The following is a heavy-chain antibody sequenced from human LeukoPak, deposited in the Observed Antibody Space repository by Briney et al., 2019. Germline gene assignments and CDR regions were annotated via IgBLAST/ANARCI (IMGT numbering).Heavy chain of an antibody. CDR3: ARDRGSGWFYDIDY. D-gene: IGHD6-19*01. Sequence: NPGGSLRLSCAASGFTFSSYSMNWVRQAPGKGLEWVASISFTSGHIYYADSVKGRFTISRDNAKNSLYLQVNSLRGEDTAVYYCARDRGSGWFYDIDYWGQGTLVTVSS. J-gene: IGHJ4*02. CDR1: GFTFSSYS. CDR2: ISFTSGHI. V-gene: IGHV3-21*01.